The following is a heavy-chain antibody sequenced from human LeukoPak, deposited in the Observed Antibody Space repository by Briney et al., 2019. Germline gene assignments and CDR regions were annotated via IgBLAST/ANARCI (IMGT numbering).Heavy chain of an antibody. D-gene: IGHD3-22*01. Sequence: GGSLRLSRAASGFTFSDYYMSWIRQAPGKGLEWVSYISSGGSTIYYADSVKGRFTISRDNAKNSLYLQMNSLRAEDTAVYYCASTGDYYDSSGYPLLPYPDDYWGQGTLVTVSS. V-gene: IGHV3-11*01. J-gene: IGHJ4*02. CDR3: ASTGDYYDSSGYPLLPYPDDY. CDR2: ISSGGSTI. CDR1: GFTFSDYY.